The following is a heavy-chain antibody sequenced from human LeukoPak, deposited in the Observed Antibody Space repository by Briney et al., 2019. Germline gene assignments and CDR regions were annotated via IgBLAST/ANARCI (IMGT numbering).Heavy chain of an antibody. J-gene: IGHJ4*02. V-gene: IGHV1-8*02. D-gene: IGHD5-18*01. Sequence: ASVKVSCRTSGYTFTGYYIHWVRQAPGQGLEWMGWINPNSGNTGYAQKFQGRVTMTRNTSISTAYMELSSLRSEDTAVYYCARGVVGYSYGSYWGQGTLVTVSS. CDR2: INPNSGNT. CDR3: ARGVVGYSYGSY. CDR1: GYTFTGYY.